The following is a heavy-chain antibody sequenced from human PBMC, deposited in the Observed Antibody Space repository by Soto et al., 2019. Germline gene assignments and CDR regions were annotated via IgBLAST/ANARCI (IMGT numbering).Heavy chain of an antibody. CDR3: ARAAHYSSPFRWFDP. CDR2: IYYSGST. J-gene: IGHJ5*02. D-gene: IGHD6-13*01. Sequence: SETLSLTCAVYGGSINNHYWSWIRRHPGKGLEWIGYIYYSGSTYYNPSLKSRVTISVDTSKNQFSLKLSSVTAADAAVYYCARAAHYSSPFRWFDPWGQGTLVTVSS. V-gene: IGHV4-31*11. CDR1: GGSINNHY.